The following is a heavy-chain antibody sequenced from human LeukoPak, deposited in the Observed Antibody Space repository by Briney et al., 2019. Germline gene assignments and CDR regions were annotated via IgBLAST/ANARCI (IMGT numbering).Heavy chain of an antibody. CDR3: ARETYYYDSSGYYGFDY. CDR1: GFTFSSYE. D-gene: IGHD3-22*01. Sequence: GGSLRLSCAASGFTFSSYEMNWVRQAPGKGLEWVSYISSSGSTIYYADSVKGRFTISRDNAKNSLYLQMNSLRAEDTAVYYCARETYYYDSSGYYGFDYWGQGTLVTVSS. J-gene: IGHJ4*02. CDR2: ISSSGSTI. V-gene: IGHV3-48*03.